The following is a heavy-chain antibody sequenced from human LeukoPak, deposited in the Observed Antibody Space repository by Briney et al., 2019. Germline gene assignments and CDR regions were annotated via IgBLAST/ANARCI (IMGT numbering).Heavy chain of an antibody. J-gene: IGHJ4*02. V-gene: IGHV4-38-2*02. CDR3: AGRFDSSGSYFY. CDR2: IYHTGST. D-gene: IGHD3-22*01. Sequence: SETLSLTCTVSGSGYSISGGFYWGWIRQPPGKGLEWIGSIYHTGSTYYNPSLKSRATISVDTSKNQFSLKLKFVTAADTAVYYCAGRFDSSGSYFYWGQGTLVTVSS. CDR1: GSGYSISGGFY.